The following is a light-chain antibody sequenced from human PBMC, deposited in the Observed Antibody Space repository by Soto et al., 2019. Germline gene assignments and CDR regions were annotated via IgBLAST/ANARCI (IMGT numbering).Light chain of an antibody. Sequence: EILLTQSPSTLALSPGETATLSCRASQSVSGYIGWYQQKPGQAPRLLIYADSNRATGIPVRFSGSGSESDFTLTISSLEPEDFAVYYCQQRSYPITFGQGTRLEI. V-gene: IGKV3-11*01. CDR1: QSVSGY. CDR2: ADS. J-gene: IGKJ5*01. CDR3: QQRSYPIT.